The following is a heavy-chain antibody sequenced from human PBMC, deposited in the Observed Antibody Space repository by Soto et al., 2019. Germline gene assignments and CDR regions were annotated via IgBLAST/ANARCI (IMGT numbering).Heavy chain of an antibody. CDR1: GYTFTTYA. D-gene: IGHD1-26*01. J-gene: IGHJ3*02. CDR2: INAGNGNT. V-gene: IGHV1-3*01. Sequence: ASVKVSCKASGYTFTTYAMHWVRQAPGQRLEWMGWINAGNGNTKYSQKFQGRVTITRDTSAGTAYMELSSLRSEDTAVYYCARKEASGDPFDIWGQGTMVTVSS. CDR3: ARKEASGDPFDI.